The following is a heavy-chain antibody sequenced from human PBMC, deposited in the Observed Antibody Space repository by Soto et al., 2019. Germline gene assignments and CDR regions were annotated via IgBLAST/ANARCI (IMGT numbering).Heavy chain of an antibody. CDR3: ARVSYYYDKLENRRKYNWFDP. D-gene: IGHD3-22*01. V-gene: IGHV1-69*13. Sequence: SVKVSCKASGGTFSSYAISWVRQAPGQGLEWMGGIIPIFGTANYAQKFQGRVTITADESTSTAYMELSSLRSEDTAVYYCARVSYYYDKLENRRKYNWFDPWGQGTLVTVS. CDR1: GGTFSSYA. J-gene: IGHJ5*02. CDR2: IIPIFGTA.